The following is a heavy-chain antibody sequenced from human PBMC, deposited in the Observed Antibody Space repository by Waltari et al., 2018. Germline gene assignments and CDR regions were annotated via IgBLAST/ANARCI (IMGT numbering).Heavy chain of an antibody. CDR2: ISGYNGNI. V-gene: IGHV1-18*01. CDR3: ARDRGPSAVTSFDS. D-gene: IGHD4-17*01. CDR1: GYTFTRYG. Sequence: QLMQSGAEVKKPGASVRVSCKASGYTFTRYGINWVRQAPGRGLEWMGWISGYNGNINYAQSLQGRISMTTDTSTSTAYMELRSLTSDDTAVYYCARDRGPSAVTSFDSWGQGTLVTVSP. J-gene: IGHJ4*02.